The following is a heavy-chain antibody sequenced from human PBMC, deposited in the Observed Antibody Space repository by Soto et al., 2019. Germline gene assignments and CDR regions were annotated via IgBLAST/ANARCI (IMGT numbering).Heavy chain of an antibody. J-gene: IGHJ3*02. D-gene: IGHD5-12*01. CDR1: GYRFANYW. CDR2: IYPGDSDT. CDR3: ASTDIVSTIDDGRDAFDI. V-gene: IGHV5-51*01. Sequence: GESLKISCNGSGYRFANYWIGWVRQMPGKGLEWMGVIYPGDSDTRYSPSFQGQVTISADKSISTAYLQWSSLKASDTAIYYCASTDIVSTIDDGRDAFDIWGQGTMVTVSS.